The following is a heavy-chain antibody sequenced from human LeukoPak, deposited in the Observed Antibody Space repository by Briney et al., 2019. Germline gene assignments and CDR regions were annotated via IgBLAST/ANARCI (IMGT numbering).Heavy chain of an antibody. Sequence: PSETLSLTCPVSAGSISDFHWGWIRQTPGKGLEWIGHVHSSGSTNYNPSLKSRLTMSVDTSKNQFFLKLNSVTAADTAVYYCARDLTTVTKGLDVWGQGTTIIVSS. CDR1: AGSISDFH. CDR2: VHSSGST. CDR3: ARDLTTVTKGLDV. J-gene: IGHJ6*02. D-gene: IGHD4-17*01. V-gene: IGHV4-59*01.